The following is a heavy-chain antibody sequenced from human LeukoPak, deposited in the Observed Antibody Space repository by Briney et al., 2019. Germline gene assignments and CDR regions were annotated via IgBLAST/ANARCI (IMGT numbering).Heavy chain of an antibody. D-gene: IGHD3-10*01. CDR1: GFTFDDYG. J-gene: IGHJ4*02. CDR2: INWNGGST. V-gene: IGHV3-20*04. CDR3: ARGWARSGSYYMDY. Sequence: GGSLRLSCAASGFTFDDYGMSWVRQAPGKGLEWVSGINWNGGSTGYADSVKGRFTISRDNAKNSLYLQMNSLRAEDAAVYYCARGWARSGSYYMDYWGQGTLVTVSS.